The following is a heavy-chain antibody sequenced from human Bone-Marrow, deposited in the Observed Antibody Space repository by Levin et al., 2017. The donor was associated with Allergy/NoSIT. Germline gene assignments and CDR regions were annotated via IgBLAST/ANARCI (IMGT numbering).Heavy chain of an antibody. J-gene: IGHJ5*02. CDR3: AKGSTYDFWSGDGNGRDNWFDP. V-gene: IGHV3-9*01. D-gene: IGHD3-3*01. CDR2: ISWNSGSI. Sequence: GGSLRLSCAASGFTFDDYAMHWVRQAPGKGLEWVSGISWNSGSIGYADSVKGRFTISRDNAKNSLYLQMNSLRAEDTALYYCAKGSTYDFWSGDGNGRDNWFDPWGQGTLVTVSS. CDR1: GFTFDDYA.